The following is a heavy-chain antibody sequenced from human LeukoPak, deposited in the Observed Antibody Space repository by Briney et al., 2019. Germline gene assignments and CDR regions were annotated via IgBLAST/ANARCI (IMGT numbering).Heavy chain of an antibody. CDR3: ARPIRYCSSTSCYPHAFDI. CDR1: GYSFTSYW. CDR2: IYPGDSDT. D-gene: IGHD2-2*01. V-gene: IGHV5-51*01. J-gene: IGHJ3*02. Sequence: GESLKISCKGSGYSFTSYWIGWVRQMPGKGLEWMGIIYPGDSDTRYSPSFQGQVTISADKSISTAYLQWSSLKASDTAMYYCARPIRYCSSTSCYPHAFDIWGQGTMVTVSS.